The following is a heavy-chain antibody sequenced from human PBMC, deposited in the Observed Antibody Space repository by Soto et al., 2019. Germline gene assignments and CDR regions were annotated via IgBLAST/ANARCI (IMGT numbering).Heavy chain of an antibody. Sequence: QVQLQESGPGLVKPSQTLSLTCTVSGGSISSGDYYWSWIRQPPGKGLEWIGYIYYSGSTYYNPSLKSRVTISVDTSKNQFSLKLSSVTAADTAVYYCARGITIFGVAQGNDYWGQGTLVTVSS. CDR3: ARGITIFGVAQGNDY. J-gene: IGHJ4*02. V-gene: IGHV4-30-4*01. CDR1: GGSISSGDYY. CDR2: IYYSGST. D-gene: IGHD3-3*01.